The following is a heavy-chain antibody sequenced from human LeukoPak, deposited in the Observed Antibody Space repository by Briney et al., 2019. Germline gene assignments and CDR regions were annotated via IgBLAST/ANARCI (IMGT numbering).Heavy chain of an antibody. J-gene: IGHJ4*02. V-gene: IGHV1-46*01. CDR1: GYTFTSYY. D-gene: IGHD3-10*01. CDR3: AKPQGRSPPRPFDS. CDR2: INPSGGST. Sequence: ASVKVSCKASGYTFTSYYMHWVRQAPGQGLEWMGIINPSGGSTSYAQKFQGRVTMTRDTSTSAVYMELSSLRTEDTALYYCAKPQGRSPPRPFDSWGQGTLVTVSS.